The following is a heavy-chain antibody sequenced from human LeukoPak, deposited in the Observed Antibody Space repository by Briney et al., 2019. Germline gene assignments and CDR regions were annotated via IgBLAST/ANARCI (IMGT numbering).Heavy chain of an antibody. CDR3: ASGGYCDSASCLTLNWFDP. CDR1: GGSFSGYY. CDR2: INHRGST. J-gene: IGHJ5*02. V-gene: IGHV4-34*01. Sequence: SETLSLTCAVYGGSFSGYYWSWIRQSPEKGLEWIGEINHRGSTDYNPSLKSRVSISIDTSKNQFSLRLSSVTAADTAVYYCASGGYCDSASCLTLNWFDPWGQGTLVTVSS. D-gene: IGHD2-2*03.